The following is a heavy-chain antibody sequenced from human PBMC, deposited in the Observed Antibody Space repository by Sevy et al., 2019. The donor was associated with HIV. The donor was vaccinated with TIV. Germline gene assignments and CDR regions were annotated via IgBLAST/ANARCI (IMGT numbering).Heavy chain of an antibody. J-gene: IGHJ6*02. CDR2: ISYDGSNK. V-gene: IGHV3-30*18. CDR3: AKVSARVGLNYYYYYGMDV. Sequence: GGSLRLSCAASGFTFSSYGMHWVRQAPGKGLEWVAVISYDGSNKYYADSVKGRFTISRENSKNTLYLQMNSLRAEDTAVYYCAKVSARVGLNYYYYYGMDVWGQGTTVTVSS. CDR1: GFTFSSYG. D-gene: IGHD1-26*01.